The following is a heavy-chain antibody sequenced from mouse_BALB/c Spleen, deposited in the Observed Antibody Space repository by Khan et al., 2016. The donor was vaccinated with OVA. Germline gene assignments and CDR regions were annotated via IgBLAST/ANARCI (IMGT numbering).Heavy chain of an antibody. CDR2: IWGGGST. CDR3: ALYYYGRAWFAY. V-gene: IGHV2-3*01. J-gene: IGHJ3*01. CDR1: GFSLTSYG. D-gene: IGHD1-1*01. Sequence: QVQLNESGPGLVAPSQSLSITCAVSGFSLTSYGVGWVRQPPGKGLEWLGVIWGGGSTNYHSDLISRLSISTDNSKSQVFLKMNSLQTDDTAAYYCALYYYGRAWFAYWGEGTLVTVSA.